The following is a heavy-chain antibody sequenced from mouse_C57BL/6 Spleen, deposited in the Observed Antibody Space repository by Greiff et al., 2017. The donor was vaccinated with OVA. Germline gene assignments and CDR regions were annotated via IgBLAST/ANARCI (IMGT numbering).Heavy chain of an antibody. V-gene: IGHV1-15*01. CDR3: TRDGGTLAWFAY. CDR1: GYTFTDYE. J-gene: IGHJ3*01. D-gene: IGHD2-14*01. CDR2: IDPETGGT. Sequence: QVQLKQSGAELVRPGASVTLSCKASGYTFTDYEMHWVKQTPVHGLEWIGAIDPETGGTAYNQKFKGKAILTADKSSSTAYMELRSLTSEDSAVYYCTRDGGTLAWFAYWGQGTLVTVSA.